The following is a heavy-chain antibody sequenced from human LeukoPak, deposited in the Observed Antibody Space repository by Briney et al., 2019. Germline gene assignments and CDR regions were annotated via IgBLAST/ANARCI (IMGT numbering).Heavy chain of an antibody. CDR2: ISYDGSNK. CDR1: GFTFSSYG. V-gene: IGHV3-30*03. CDR3: ARRRFVPEMATIDDAFDI. J-gene: IGHJ3*02. D-gene: IGHD5-24*01. Sequence: LPGGSLRLSCAASGFTFSSYGMSWVRQAPGKGLEWVAVISYDGSNKYYADSVKGRFTISRDNSKNTLYLQMNSLRAEDTAVYYCARRRFVPEMATIDDAFDIWGQGTTVTVSS.